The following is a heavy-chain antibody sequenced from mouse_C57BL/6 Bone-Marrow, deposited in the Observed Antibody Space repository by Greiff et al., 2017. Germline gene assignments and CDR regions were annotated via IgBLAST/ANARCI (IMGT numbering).Heavy chain of an antibody. V-gene: IGHV1-50*01. CDR2: IDPSDSYT. CDR3: ARCTTGDEYFDV. J-gene: IGHJ1*03. Sequence: QVPLQQPGAELVKPGASVKLSCKASGYTFTSYWMQWVKQRPGQGLEWIGEIDPSDSYTNYNQKFKGKATLTVEPSSSTAYMQLSSLTAEDSAVYYCARCTTGDEYFDVWGTGTTVTVSS. CDR1: GYTFTSYW. D-gene: IGHD1-1*01.